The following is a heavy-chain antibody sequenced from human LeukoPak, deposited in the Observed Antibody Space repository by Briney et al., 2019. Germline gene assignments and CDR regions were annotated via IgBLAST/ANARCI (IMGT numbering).Heavy chain of an antibody. Sequence: ASVKVSCKASGYTFTSYAMNWVRQAPGQGLEWMGWINTNTGNPTYAQGFTGRFVFSLDTSVSTAYLQICSLKAEDTAVYYCARDWRAVYCSGGGCYEDYYYGMNVWGQGTTVTVSS. D-gene: IGHD2-15*01. CDR3: ARDWRAVYCSGGGCYEDYYYGMNV. J-gene: IGHJ6*02. CDR2: INTNTGNP. CDR1: GYTFTSYA. V-gene: IGHV7-4-1*01.